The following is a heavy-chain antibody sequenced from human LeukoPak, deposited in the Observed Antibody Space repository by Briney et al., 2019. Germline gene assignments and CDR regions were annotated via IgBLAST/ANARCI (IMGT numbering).Heavy chain of an antibody. V-gene: IGHV1-2*06. CDR3: ARDYRGSYYYAFDI. CDR2: INPNSGGT. D-gene: IGHD1-26*01. CDR1: GYTFTGYY. J-gene: IGHJ3*02. Sequence: ASVKVSCKASGYTFTGYYMHWVQQAPGQGLEWMGRINPNSGGTNYAQKFQGRVTMTRDTSISTAYMELSRLRSDDMAVYYCARDYRGSYYYAFDIWGQGTMVTVSS.